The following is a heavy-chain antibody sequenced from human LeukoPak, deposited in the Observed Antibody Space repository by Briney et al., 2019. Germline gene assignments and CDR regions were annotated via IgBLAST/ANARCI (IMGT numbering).Heavy chain of an antibody. J-gene: IGHJ4*02. D-gene: IGHD6-6*01. CDR1: GGSISSYY. V-gene: IGHV4-59*08. CDR2: IYYSGTT. Sequence: SETLSLTCTVSGGSISSYYWSWIRQPPGKGLEWIGYIYYSGTTNYNPSLKSRVTISVDTSKNQFSLKLSSVTAADTAVYYCARALYSSSSAFDYWGQGTLVTVSS. CDR3: ARALYSSSSAFDY.